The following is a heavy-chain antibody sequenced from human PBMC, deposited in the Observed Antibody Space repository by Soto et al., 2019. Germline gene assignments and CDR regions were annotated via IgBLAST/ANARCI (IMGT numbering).Heavy chain of an antibody. D-gene: IGHD3-10*01. CDR3: ATDTHYYYGSGRQQYYYYYGMDV. V-gene: IGHV1-69*13. J-gene: IGHJ6*02. Sequence: GASVKVSCKASGGTFSSYAISWVRQAPGQGLEWMGGIIPIFGTANYAQKFQGRVTITADESTSTAYMELSSLRSEDTAVYYCATDTHYYYGSGRQQYYYYYGMDVWGQGTTVTVSS. CDR2: IIPIFGTA. CDR1: GGTFSSYA.